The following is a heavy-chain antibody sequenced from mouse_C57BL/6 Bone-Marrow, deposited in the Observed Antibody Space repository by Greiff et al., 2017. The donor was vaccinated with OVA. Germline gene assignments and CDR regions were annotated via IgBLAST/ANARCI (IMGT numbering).Heavy chain of an antibody. CDR3: ARDYWYFDG. V-gene: IGHV3-6*01. Sequence: ESGPGLVKPSPSLSLTCSATGYSITSGYYWNWIRQFPGNKLEWMGYISYDGSNNYNPSLKNRIAITRDTSKNQFFLKLKSVTTEDTATYYCARDYWYFDGWGTGTTVTVSS. CDR1: GYSITSGYY. CDR2: ISYDGSN. J-gene: IGHJ1*03.